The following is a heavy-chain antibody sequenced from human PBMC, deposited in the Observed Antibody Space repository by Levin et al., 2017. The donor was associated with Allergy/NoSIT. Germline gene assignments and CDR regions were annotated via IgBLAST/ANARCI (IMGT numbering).Heavy chain of an antibody. V-gene: IGHV1-2*02. CDR1: GYTFTGYY. CDR2: INPNSGGT. J-gene: IGHJ2*01. CDR3: ARVKGPLYWYFDL. Sequence: ASVKVSCKASGYTFTGYYMHWVRQAPGQGLEWMGWINPNSGGTNYAQKFQGRVTMTRDTSISTAYMELSRLRSDDTAVYYCARVKGPLYWYFDLWGRGTLVTVSS.